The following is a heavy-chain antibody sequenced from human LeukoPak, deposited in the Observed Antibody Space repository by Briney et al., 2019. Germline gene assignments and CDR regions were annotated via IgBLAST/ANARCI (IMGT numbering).Heavy chain of an antibody. Sequence: SETLSLTCTGSGCTISSYYWSWLRQPPGKGLEWIGYIYYSGSTNYNPSLMRRVTISVDTSKNQFSLKLSSGTAADTAVYYGARGPGRGVIGPPHYWGQGTLVTVSS. CDR2: IYYSGST. V-gene: IGHV4-59*01. D-gene: IGHD3-16*02. CDR1: GCTISSYY. CDR3: ARGPGRGVIGPPHY. J-gene: IGHJ4*02.